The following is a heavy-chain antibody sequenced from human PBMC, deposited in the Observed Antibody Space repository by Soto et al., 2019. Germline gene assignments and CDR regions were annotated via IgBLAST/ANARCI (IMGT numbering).Heavy chain of an antibody. J-gene: IGHJ4*02. CDR3: ARESEYYYDSSGYPAPYYFDY. V-gene: IGHV1-2*04. D-gene: IGHD3-22*01. Sequence: GASVKVSCKASGYTFTGYYMHWVRQAPGQGLEWMGWINPNSGGTNYAQKFQGWVTMTRDTSISTAYMELSRLRSDDTAVYYCARESEYYYDSSGYPAPYYFDYWGQGTLVTVS. CDR1: GYTFTGYY. CDR2: INPNSGGT.